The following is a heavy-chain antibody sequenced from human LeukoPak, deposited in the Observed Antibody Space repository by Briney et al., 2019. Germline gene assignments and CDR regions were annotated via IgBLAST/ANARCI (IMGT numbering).Heavy chain of an antibody. CDR2: ISTSGDTI. CDR3: ARGVVMPY. Sequence: SLTLSCAASGFTFSSYEMSWVRQAPGKGLEWVSYISTSGDTIHHADSVKGRFTISRDNAKNSLYLQMNSLRVEDTAVYYCARGVVMPYWGQGTLVTVSS. D-gene: IGHD3-3*01. CDR1: GFTFSSYE. J-gene: IGHJ4*02. V-gene: IGHV3-48*03.